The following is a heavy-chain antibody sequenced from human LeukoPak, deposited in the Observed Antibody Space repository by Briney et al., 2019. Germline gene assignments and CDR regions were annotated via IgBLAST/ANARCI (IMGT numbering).Heavy chain of an antibody. Sequence: ASLRVSCKVSGYTLTELSMHWVRQTPGKGLEWMGDFDPEDGETIYAQKFQGRVTMTEDTSTDTAYMELSSLRSEDTAVYYCATVGYYYGNSFDYWGQGTLVTVSS. V-gene: IGHV1-24*01. J-gene: IGHJ4*02. CDR2: FDPEDGET. CDR1: GYTLTELS. CDR3: ATVGYYYGNSFDY. D-gene: IGHD3-22*01.